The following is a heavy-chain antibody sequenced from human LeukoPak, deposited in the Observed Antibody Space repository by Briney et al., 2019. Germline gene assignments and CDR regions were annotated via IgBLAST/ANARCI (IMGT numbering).Heavy chain of an antibody. CDR3: ARKRSRILGYCSGGSCYFDAFDI. V-gene: IGHV1-2*02. CDR1: GYTFTGYY. D-gene: IGHD2-15*01. J-gene: IGHJ3*02. Sequence: ASVKVSCKASGYTFTGYYMHWVRQAPGQGLEWMGWINPNSGGTNYAQKFQGRVTMTRDTSISTAYMELSSLRSEDTAVYYCARKRSRILGYCSGGSCYFDAFDIWGQGTMVTVSS. CDR2: INPNSGGT.